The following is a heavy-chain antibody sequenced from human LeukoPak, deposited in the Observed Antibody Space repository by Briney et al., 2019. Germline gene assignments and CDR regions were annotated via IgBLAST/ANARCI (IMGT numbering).Heavy chain of an antibody. V-gene: IGHV1-2*02. CDR2: INPNSGGT. J-gene: IGHJ4*02. D-gene: IGHD3-22*01. CDR3: ARRFYGSSGYYFFDY. Sequence: ASVKVSCKASGYTFTGYYMHWVRQAPGQGLEWMGWINPNSGGTNYAQKFQGRVTMTRDTSISTAYMELSRLRSDDTAVYYCARRFYGSSGYYFFDYWGQGTLVTVSS. CDR1: GYTFTGYY.